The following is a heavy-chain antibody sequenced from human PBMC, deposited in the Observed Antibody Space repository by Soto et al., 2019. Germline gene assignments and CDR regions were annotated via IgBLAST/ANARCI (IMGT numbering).Heavy chain of an antibody. Sequence: KPSETLSLTCAVYGGSFSGYYWSWIRQPPGKGLEWIGEINHSGSTNYNPSLKSRVTISVDTSKNQFSLKLGSVTAADTAVYYCARVGYGSGSYSKNFDYWGQGTLVTVSS. CDR3: ARVGYGSGSYSKNFDY. V-gene: IGHV4-34*01. CDR1: GGSFSGYY. J-gene: IGHJ4*02. CDR2: INHSGST. D-gene: IGHD3-10*01.